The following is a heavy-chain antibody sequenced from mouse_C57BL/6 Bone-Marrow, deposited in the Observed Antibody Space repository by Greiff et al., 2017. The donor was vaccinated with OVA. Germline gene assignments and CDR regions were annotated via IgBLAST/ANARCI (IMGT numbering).Heavy chain of an antibody. CDR3: TGLGGFDY. CDR2: IRLKSDNYAT. CDR1: GFTFSNYW. J-gene: IGHJ2*01. Sequence: EVQGVESGGGLVQPGGSMKLSCVASGFTFSNYWMNWVRQSPEKGLEWVAQIRLKSDNYATHYAESVKGRFTISRDDSKSSVYLQMNNLRAEDTGIYYCTGLGGFDYWGQGTTLTVSS. V-gene: IGHV6-3*01. D-gene: IGHD4-1*01.